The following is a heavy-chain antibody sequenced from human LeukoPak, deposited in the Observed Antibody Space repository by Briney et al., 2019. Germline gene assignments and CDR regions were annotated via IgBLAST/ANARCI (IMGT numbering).Heavy chain of an antibody. V-gene: IGHV1-3*01. CDR1: GYTFTSYA. CDR2: INAGNGNT. D-gene: IGHD2-2*01. Sequence: ASVTVSCTASGYTFTSYAMHWVRQAPGQRLEWMGWINAGNGNTKYSQKFQGRVTITRDTSASTAYMELSSLRSEDTAVYYCTRSEYCSSTSCYAAWFDPWGQGTLVTVSS. CDR3: TRSEYCSSTSCYAAWFDP. J-gene: IGHJ5*02.